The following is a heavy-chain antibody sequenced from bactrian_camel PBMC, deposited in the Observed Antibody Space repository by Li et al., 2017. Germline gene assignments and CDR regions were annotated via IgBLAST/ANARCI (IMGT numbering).Heavy chain of an antibody. CDR2: IYTGLGTT. CDR1: GYMYSSHC. CDR3: ASKKSGVLFAYDY. D-gene: IGHD3*01. Sequence: HVQLVESGGGSVQSGGSLRLSCTVSGYMYSSHCLGWFREAPGKEREGVAAIYTGLGTTYYADSVKGQFTISRDNAKNTVYLQLNSLKTEDMAMYYCASKKSGVLFAYDYWGQGTQVTVS. J-gene: IGHJ4*01. V-gene: IGHV3S1*01.